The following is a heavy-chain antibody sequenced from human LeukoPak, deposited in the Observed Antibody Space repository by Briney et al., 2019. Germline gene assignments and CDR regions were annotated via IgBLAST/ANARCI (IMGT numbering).Heavy chain of an antibody. Sequence: PGESLKISCKGSGYSFTSYWMGWVRPMPGKGLDWMGIIYPGDSDTRYSPSFQGQVTFSADKSISTAYLQWSSLKASDTAMYYCARPLHDSRGHDAFDIWGQGTMVSVSS. CDR1: GYSFTSYW. CDR2: IYPGDSDT. V-gene: IGHV5-51*01. J-gene: IGHJ3*02. D-gene: IGHD3-22*01. CDR3: ARPLHDSRGHDAFDI.